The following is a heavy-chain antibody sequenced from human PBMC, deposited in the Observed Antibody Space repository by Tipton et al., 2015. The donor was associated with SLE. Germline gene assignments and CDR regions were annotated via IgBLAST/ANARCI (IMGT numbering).Heavy chain of an antibody. D-gene: IGHD2/OR15-2a*01. J-gene: IGHJ2*01. Sequence: TLSLTCTVSGGSISSSSYYWGWIRQPPGKGLEWIGSIYYSGSTYYSPSLKSRVTISVDTSKNQFSLKLSSVTAADTALYYCARFSPPDLWGRGTLVTVSS. CDR1: GGSISSSSYY. CDR3: ARFSPPDL. CDR2: IYYSGST. V-gene: IGHV4-39*07.